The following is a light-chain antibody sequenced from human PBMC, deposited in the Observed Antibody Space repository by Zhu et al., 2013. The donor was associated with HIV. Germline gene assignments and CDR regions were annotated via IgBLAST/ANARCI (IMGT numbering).Light chain of an antibody. CDR2: QDS. CDR3: AAGDDSLSGAV. CDR1: KLGNKY. V-gene: IGLV3-1*01. J-gene: IGLJ2*01. Sequence: SYELTQPPSVSVSPGQTASIPCSGDKLGNKYVSWYQQKPGQSPVLVIYQDSTRPSGIPERFSGSKSGNTASLTISGLQTEDEANYYCAAGDDSLSGAVFGGGTNLTVL.